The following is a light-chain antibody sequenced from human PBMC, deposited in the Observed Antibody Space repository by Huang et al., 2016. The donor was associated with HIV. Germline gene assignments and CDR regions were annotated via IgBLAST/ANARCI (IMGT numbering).Light chain of an antibody. J-gene: IGKJ4*01. V-gene: IGKV3-11*01. Sequence: EIVLTQSPATLSFFPGQRVSLSCRASQNINTHLAWYQQRPAQPPRLLIYDASSRVPGVAARFSGSGSGTDFTLTISGLESEDFATYYCQQRVNGLTFGGGTKV. CDR3: QQRVNGLT. CDR1: QNINTH. CDR2: DAS.